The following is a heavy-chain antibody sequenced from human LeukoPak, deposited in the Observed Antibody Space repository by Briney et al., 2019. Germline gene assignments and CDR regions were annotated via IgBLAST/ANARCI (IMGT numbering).Heavy chain of an antibody. V-gene: IGHV3-23*01. J-gene: IGHJ4*02. CDR2: ISGSGGST. D-gene: IGHD3-3*01. Sequence: PGGSLRLSCAASGFTLRTYAMSWVRQAPGKGLEWVSAISGSGGSTYYADSVKGRFTISRDNSKNTLYLQMNSLRAEDTAVYYCAKVPRRLEAFDYWGQGTLVTVSS. CDR1: GFTLRTYA. CDR3: AKVPRRLEAFDY.